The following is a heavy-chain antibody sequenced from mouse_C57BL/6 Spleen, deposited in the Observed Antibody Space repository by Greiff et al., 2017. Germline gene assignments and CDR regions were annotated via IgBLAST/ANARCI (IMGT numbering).Heavy chain of an antibody. D-gene: IGHD1-1*01. V-gene: IGHV1-15*01. J-gene: IGHJ2*01. CDR3: TLYGRVYDFDY. CDR2: IDPDTGGT. CDR1: GYTFTDYE. Sequence: QVQLQQSGAELVRPGASVTLSCTASGYTFTDYEMHWVKQTPVHGLEWIGDIDPDTGGTAYNQKFKGKAILTADTSSSTAHMELRILTAEDSAVYYGTLYGRVYDFDYWGQGTTLTVSS.